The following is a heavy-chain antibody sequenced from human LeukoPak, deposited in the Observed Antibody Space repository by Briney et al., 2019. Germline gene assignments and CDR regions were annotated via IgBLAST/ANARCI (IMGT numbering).Heavy chain of an antibody. CDR3: ARLPEFRGYCSGGSCYHTFDY. J-gene: IGHJ4*02. CDR2: IYPGDSDT. CDR1: GYSFTSYW. Sequence: GESLKISCKGSGYSFTSYWIGWVRQMPGKGLEWMGVIYPGDSDTRYSPSFQGQVTISADKSISTAHLQWSSLKASDTAMYYCARLPEFRGYCSGGSCYHTFDYWGQGTLVTVSS. D-gene: IGHD2-15*01. V-gene: IGHV5-51*01.